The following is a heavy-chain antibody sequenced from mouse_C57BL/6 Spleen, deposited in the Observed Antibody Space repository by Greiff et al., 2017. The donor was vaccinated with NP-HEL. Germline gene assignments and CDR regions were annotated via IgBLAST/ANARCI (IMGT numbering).Heavy chain of an antibody. D-gene: IGHD4-1*01. CDR3: TRTGTEAWYFDV. V-gene: IGHV1-15*01. CDR2: IDPETGGT. J-gene: IGHJ1*03. CDR1: GYTFTDYE. Sequence: QVQLKESGAELVRPGASVTLSCKASGYTFTDYEMHWVKQTPVHGLEWIGAIDPETGGTAYNQKFQGKAILTADKSSSTAYMELRSLTSEDSAVYYCTRTGTEAWYFDVWGTGTTVTVSS.